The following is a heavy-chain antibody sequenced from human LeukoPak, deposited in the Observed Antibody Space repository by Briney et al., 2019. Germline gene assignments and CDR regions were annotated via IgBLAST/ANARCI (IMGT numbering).Heavy chain of an antibody. Sequence: GGSLRLSCAASGFTFSSYSMNWVRRAPGKGLEWVSSISSGSSYIYYADSVRGRFTISRDNAKNSLYLQMNSLRAEDTAVYYCARDKRGYSYGQPYYFDYWGQGTLVTVSS. CDR1: GFTFSSYS. V-gene: IGHV3-21*01. J-gene: IGHJ4*02. D-gene: IGHD5-18*01. CDR2: ISSGSSYI. CDR3: ARDKRGYSYGQPYYFDY.